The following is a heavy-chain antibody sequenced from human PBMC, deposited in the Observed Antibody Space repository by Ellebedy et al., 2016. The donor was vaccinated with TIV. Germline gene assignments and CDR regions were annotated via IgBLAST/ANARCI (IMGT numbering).Heavy chain of an antibody. CDR2: ILYDGSNK. CDR1: GFTFRSYA. Sequence: GESLKISCAASGFTFRSYAMLWVRHAPGKGLEWVAVILYDGSNKYYADSVTGRFTISRDNSKNTLYLQMNSLRAEDTGVYYCARDIVVVPAAMPVGLSYWGQGTLVTVSS. J-gene: IGHJ4*02. D-gene: IGHD2-2*01. V-gene: IGHV3-30-3*01. CDR3: ARDIVVVPAAMPVGLSY.